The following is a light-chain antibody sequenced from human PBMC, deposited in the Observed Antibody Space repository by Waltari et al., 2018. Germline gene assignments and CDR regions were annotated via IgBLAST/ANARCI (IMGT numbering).Light chain of an antibody. CDR2: EDE. CDR1: KLRAKF. Sequence: SYELTQPPSVSVYPGQTARITCSGDKLRAKFVCWFQQKPGQSPLQVMYEDEKRPPGISERFSASNSENTATLTISGTQAIDEADYYCQTWDSATLVFGGGTRLSV. V-gene: IGLV3-1*01. CDR3: QTWDSATLV. J-gene: IGLJ2*01.